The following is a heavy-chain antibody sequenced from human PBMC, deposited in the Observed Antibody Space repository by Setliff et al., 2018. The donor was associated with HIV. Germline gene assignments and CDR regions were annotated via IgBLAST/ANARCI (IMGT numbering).Heavy chain of an antibody. CDR1: GGTFSSYA. D-gene: IGHD3-10*01. V-gene: IGHV1-69*13. CDR2: IIPIFGKA. J-gene: IGHJ4*02. Sequence: SVKVSCKASGGTFSSYAINWVRQAPGQGLEWMGGIIPIFGKANYAQKFQGRVTITADESTNTAYVEMSSLRSEDTAVYYCANLVIIKSYFDYWGQGTLVTVSS. CDR3: ANLVIIKSYFDY.